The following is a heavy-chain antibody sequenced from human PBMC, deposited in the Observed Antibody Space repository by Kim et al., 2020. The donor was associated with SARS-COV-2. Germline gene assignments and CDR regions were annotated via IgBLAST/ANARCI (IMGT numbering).Heavy chain of an antibody. D-gene: IGHD3-16*01. V-gene: IGHV3-9*02. CDR1: GFTSNIYA. CDR3: ARDTSPGGADV. CDR2: FNLDIIRT. Sequence: GGSLRLSCAASGFTSNIYAMHWVRQVPGKGLEWVAGFNLDIIRTGYSDSVRGRFTIFSDNAKNSLYLQMNSLRVDDTALYVCARDTSPGGADVWGQGTTV. J-gene: IGHJ6*02.